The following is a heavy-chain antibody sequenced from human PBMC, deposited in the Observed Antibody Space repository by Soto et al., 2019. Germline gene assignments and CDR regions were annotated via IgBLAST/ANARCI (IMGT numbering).Heavy chain of an antibody. J-gene: IGHJ6*02. CDR2: IYYSGST. Sequence: PSETLSLTCTVSGGSISSSSYYWGWIRQPPGKGLEWIGSIYYSGSTYYNPSLKSRVTISVDTSKNQFSLKLSSVTAADTAVYYCACIFSGGYGYGFCYCCMDVWGQGTTVTVSS. CDR3: ACIFSGGYGYGFCYCCMDV. D-gene: IGHD5-18*01. CDR1: GGSISSSSYY. V-gene: IGHV4-39*01.